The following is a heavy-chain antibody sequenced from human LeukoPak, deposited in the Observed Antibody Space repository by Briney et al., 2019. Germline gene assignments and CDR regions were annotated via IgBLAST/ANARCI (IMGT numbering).Heavy chain of an antibody. Sequence: GGSLRLSCAASGFTVSSNYMRWVRQAPGKGLEWVSVIYSGGSTYYADSVKGRFTISRDNSKNTLYLQMNSLRAEDTAVYYCARSGRVAAIPAWFGPWGQGTLVTVSS. V-gene: IGHV3-66*01. CDR3: ARSGRVAAIPAWFGP. D-gene: IGHD2-21*02. CDR1: GFTVSSNY. J-gene: IGHJ5*02. CDR2: IYSGGST.